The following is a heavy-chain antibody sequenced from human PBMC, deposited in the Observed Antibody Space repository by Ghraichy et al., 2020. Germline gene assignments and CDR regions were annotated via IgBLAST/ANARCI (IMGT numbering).Heavy chain of an antibody. V-gene: IGHV3-21*01. CDR3: ARDSSYDYVWGSYRYWFWFDP. D-gene: IGHD3-16*02. Sequence: GSLRLSCAASGFTFSSYSMNWVRQAPGKGLEWVSSISSSSSYIYYADSVKGRFTISRDNAKNSLYLQMNSLRAEDTAVYYCARDSSYDYVWGSYRYWFWFDPWGQGTLVTVSS. CDR1: GFTFSSYS. CDR2: ISSSSSYI. J-gene: IGHJ5*02.